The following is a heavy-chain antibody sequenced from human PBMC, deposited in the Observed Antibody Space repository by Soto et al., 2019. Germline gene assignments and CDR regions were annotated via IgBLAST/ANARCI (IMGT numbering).Heavy chain of an antibody. J-gene: IGHJ6*02. CDR1: VGTFRSSA. CDR2: IIPIFGTA. Sequence: SLKVSCQASVGTFRSSALRWVLQAPGQGLEWMGGIIPIFGTANYAQKFQGRVTITADESTSTDYMELSSRRSEATAVYYCARERGNRNVANYYYGMDVWGQGTTVTVS. CDR3: ARERGNRNVANYYYGMDV. D-gene: IGHD1-1*01. V-gene: IGHV1-69*01.